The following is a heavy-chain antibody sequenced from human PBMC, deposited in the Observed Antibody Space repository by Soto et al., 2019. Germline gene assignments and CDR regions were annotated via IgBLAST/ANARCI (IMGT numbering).Heavy chain of an antibody. CDR1: GYSFTSYL. CDR2: IYPGDSDT. D-gene: IGHD3-22*01. J-gene: IGHJ4*01. CDR3: ARRFYGRNYYDRSGYRPYYFDY. V-gene: IGHV5-51*01. Sequence: KGSGYSFTSYLIGWVRQMPGKGLEWMGIIYPGDSDTRYSPSFQGQVTISADKSISTAYLQWSSLKASDTAMYYCARRFYGRNYYDRSGYRPYYFDYWGHGTLVTVSS.